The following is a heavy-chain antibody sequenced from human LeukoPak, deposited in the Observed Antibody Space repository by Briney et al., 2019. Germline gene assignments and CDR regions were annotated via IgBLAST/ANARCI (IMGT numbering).Heavy chain of an antibody. CDR3: ARGSGSGNYALGR. CDR1: EGTLSSYA. D-gene: IGHD3-10*01. Sequence: SVKVSCEAPEGTLSSYALSWVRQAPGQGLEWMGRIIPVLTLTNYEQKFQDRLTIIADKATSTAYMELTNLTSADTAVYFCARGSGSGNYALGRWGQGTLVTVSS. CDR2: IIPVLTLT. V-gene: IGHV1-69*04. J-gene: IGHJ4*02.